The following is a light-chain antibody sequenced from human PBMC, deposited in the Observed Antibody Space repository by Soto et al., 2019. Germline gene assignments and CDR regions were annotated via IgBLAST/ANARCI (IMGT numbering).Light chain of an antibody. V-gene: IGLV1-47*01. CDR3: AAWDDSLSGVV. CDR1: SSNIGSNY. Sequence: QSVLTQPPSASGTPGQRVTISCSGSSSNIGSNYVYWYQQLPGTAPKLLIYRNNQRPSGVPDRFSGSKSGTSAALAISGLRSEDEADYYCAAWDDSLSGVVFGGGTLRTVL. CDR2: RNN. J-gene: IGLJ2*01.